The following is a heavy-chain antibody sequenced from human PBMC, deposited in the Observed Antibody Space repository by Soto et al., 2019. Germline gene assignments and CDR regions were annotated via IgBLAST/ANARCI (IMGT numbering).Heavy chain of an antibody. J-gene: IGHJ4*02. CDR3: ARGSYYYDSSGYYYEPDFDY. D-gene: IGHD3-22*01. Sequence: ASVKVSCKASGYTFTGYYMHWVRQAPGQGLEWMGWINPNSGGKNYAQKFQGWVTMTRDTSISTAYMELSRLRSDDTAVYYCARGSYYYDSSGYYYEPDFDYWGQGTLVTVSS. CDR1: GYTFTGYY. CDR2: INPNSGGK. V-gene: IGHV1-2*04.